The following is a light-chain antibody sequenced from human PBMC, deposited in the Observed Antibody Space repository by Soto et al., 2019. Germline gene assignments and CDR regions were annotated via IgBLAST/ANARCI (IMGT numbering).Light chain of an antibody. J-gene: IGKJ1*01. CDR3: QQYNSFSRT. CDR1: QTISTW. CDR2: RAS. Sequence: PITQSPSTLPASAGDRVTITCLTSQTISTWLAWYQQKPGKAPKLLIYRASSLEGGVPARFSGSGSGTEFTLTINSLQPDDFATYYCQQYNSFSRTFGQGTKVDIK. V-gene: IGKV1-5*03.